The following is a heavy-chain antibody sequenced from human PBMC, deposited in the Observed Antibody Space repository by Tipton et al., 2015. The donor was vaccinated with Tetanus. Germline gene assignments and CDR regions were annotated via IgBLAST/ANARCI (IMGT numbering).Heavy chain of an antibody. CDR3: ARDQARGARGWNYFDY. CDR2: IYSFGST. Sequence: TLSLTCTVSGGSISSGGYYWTWIRQRPGKGLEWIGDIYSFGSTYYHPSLKSRVTISIDTSKNQFSLKLNTVTAADTAVYYCARDQARGARGWNYFDYWGQGTQVTVSS. D-gene: IGHD1-26*01. J-gene: IGHJ4*02. CDR1: GGSISSGGYY. V-gene: IGHV4-31*03.